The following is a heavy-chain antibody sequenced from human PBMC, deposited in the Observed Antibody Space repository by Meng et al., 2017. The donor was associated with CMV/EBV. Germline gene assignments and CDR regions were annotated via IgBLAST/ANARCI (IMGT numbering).Heavy chain of an antibody. V-gene: IGHV3-21*01. J-gene: IGHJ4*02. CDR3: ARGAAARPIDY. CDR1: EFTFSSYT. D-gene: IGHD6-6*01. CDR2: ISSSSSYI. Sequence: GESLKISCAASEFTFSSYTMSWVRQAPGKGLEWVSSISSSSSYIYYADSVKGRFTISRDNAKNSLYLQMNSLRAEDTAVYYCARGAAARPIDYWGQGTLVTVSS.